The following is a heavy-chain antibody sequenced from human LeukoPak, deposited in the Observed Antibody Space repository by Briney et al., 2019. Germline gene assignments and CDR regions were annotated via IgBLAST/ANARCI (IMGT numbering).Heavy chain of an antibody. J-gene: IGHJ4*02. D-gene: IGHD6-19*01. Sequence: SETLSLTCTVSGGSIISSDFHWAWIRQPPGKGLEWIGNIHWRGSTYYSPSLESRVTISVDTPKNQFSLELRSVTAADTAVYYCARHLPHSTGNKRGPDYWGQGTLVTVSS. CDR2: IHWRGST. CDR1: GGSIISSDFH. V-gene: IGHV4-39*01. CDR3: ARHLPHSTGNKRGPDY.